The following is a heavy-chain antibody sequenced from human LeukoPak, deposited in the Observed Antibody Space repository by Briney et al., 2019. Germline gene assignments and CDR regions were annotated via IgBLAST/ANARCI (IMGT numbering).Heavy chain of an antibody. V-gene: IGHV4-39*01. Sequence: PSETLSLTCTVSGGSISSSSYYWGWIRQPPGKELEWIGSIYYSGSTYYNPSLKSRVTISVDPSKNQFSLKLSSVTAADTAVYYCARHSGYSYGYAYYYYHMDVWGKGTTVTVSS. D-gene: IGHD5-18*01. CDR1: GGSISSSSYY. J-gene: IGHJ6*03. CDR2: IYYSGST. CDR3: ARHSGYSYGYAYYYYHMDV.